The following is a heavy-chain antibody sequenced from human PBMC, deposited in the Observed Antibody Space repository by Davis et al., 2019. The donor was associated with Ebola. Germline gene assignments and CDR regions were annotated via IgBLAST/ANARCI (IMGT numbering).Heavy chain of an antibody. D-gene: IGHD6-13*01. CDR2: ISGTSTTI. CDR3: AREMEHQLVFNWFDP. CDR1: GCTFSQYS. J-gene: IGHJ5*02. V-gene: IGHV3-48*02. Sequence: GESLKTSCAASGCTFSQYSMNWVRQPPGTGLEWVSYISGTSTTIYYADSVKGRFTISRDYAKNSLYLQMNSLRDEDTAVYYCAREMEHQLVFNWFDPWGQGTLVTVSS.